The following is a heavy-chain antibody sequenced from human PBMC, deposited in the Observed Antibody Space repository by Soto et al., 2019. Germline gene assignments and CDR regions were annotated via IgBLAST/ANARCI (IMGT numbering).Heavy chain of an antibody. V-gene: IGHV7-4-1*01. CDR3: ARDLLQVVVGWFDP. D-gene: IGHD2-15*01. Sequence: QVQLVQSGSELKKPGASVKVSCKASGYTFTSYAMNWVRQAPGQGLEWMGWINTNTGNPTYAQGCTVRFVFSLDTSVSTAYLQICSLKAEDTAVYYCARDLLQVVVGWFDPWGQGTLVTVSS. J-gene: IGHJ5*02. CDR1: GYTFTSYA. CDR2: INTNTGNP.